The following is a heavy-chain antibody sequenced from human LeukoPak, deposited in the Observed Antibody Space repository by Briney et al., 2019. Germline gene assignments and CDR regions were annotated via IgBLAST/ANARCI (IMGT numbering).Heavy chain of an antibody. Sequence: PGGSLRLSCAASGVTFSSYWMSWVRQAPGKGLEWVAIIKEDGSEKYYVDSVKGRFTISRDNAKNSLYLQMNSLRAEDTAVYYCARDRPSNYYGSGIADYWGQGTLVTVSS. D-gene: IGHD3-10*01. CDR3: ARDRPSNYYGSGIADY. J-gene: IGHJ4*02. CDR1: GVTFSSYW. CDR2: IKEDGSEK. V-gene: IGHV3-7*01.